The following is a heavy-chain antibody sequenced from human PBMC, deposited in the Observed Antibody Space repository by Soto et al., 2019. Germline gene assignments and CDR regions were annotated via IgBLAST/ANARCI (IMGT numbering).Heavy chain of an antibody. CDR2: IYYSGST. CDR1: GGSISSYY. D-gene: IGHD6-13*01. J-gene: IGHJ6*02. V-gene: IGHV4-59*08. Sequence: QVQLQESGPGLVKPSETLSLTCTVSGGSISSYYWSWIRQPPGKGLEWIGYIYYSGSTNYNPSLKSRVTISVDTSKNQFSLKLSSVTAADTAVYYCARQSSSWYRYYYYYGMDVWGQGTTVTVSS. CDR3: ARQSSSWYRYYYYYGMDV.